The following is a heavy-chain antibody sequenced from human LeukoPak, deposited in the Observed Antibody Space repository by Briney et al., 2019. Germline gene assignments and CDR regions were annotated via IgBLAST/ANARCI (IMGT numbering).Heavy chain of an antibody. CDR3: ARRAPVGAIHGSGTYYNGPSYYSYYYMDV. CDR2: IYYSGST. Sequence: KPSETLSLTCTVSGGSISSSSYYWGWIRQPPGKGLEWIGSIYYSGSTYYNPSLKSRVTISVDTSKNQFSLKLRSVTAADTAVYYCARRAPVGAIHGSGTYYNGPSYYSYYYMDVWGKGTTVTVSS. CDR1: GGSISSSSYY. J-gene: IGHJ6*03. V-gene: IGHV4-39*07. D-gene: IGHD3-10*01.